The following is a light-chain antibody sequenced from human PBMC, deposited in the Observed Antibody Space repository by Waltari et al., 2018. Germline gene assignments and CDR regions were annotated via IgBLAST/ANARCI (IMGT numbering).Light chain of an antibody. CDR2: GTS. V-gene: IGKV3-15*01. CDR3: QQYDHWWT. J-gene: IGKJ1*01. CDR1: QSVGGN. Sequence: EIVMTQSPATLSVSPGERAALSCTASQSVGGNVAWYQQKTGQSPRLLIYGTSTRATGTPARFSGSGSGTEFTLTIASMQSDDFAIYYCQQYDHWWTFGQGTRVEI.